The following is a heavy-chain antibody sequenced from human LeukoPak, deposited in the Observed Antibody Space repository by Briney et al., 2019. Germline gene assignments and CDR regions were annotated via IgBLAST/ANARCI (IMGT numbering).Heavy chain of an antibody. CDR2: INSNSGDT. Sequence: ASVKVSCKASGYTITGYYIHWVRQAPGQGLEWMGWINSNSGDTNYAQKFQGRVTMTRDTSINTAFMELSRLRSDDTAVYYCARDRHWNQANFDYWGQGTPVTVSS. V-gene: IGHV1-2*02. CDR1: GYTITGYY. D-gene: IGHD1-1*01. CDR3: ARDRHWNQANFDY. J-gene: IGHJ4*02.